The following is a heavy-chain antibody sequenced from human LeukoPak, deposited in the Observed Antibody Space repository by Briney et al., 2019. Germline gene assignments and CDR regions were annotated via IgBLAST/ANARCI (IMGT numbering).Heavy chain of an antibody. CDR3: ARAAMVRTGYFDY. Sequence: GGSLRLSCAASGFTFSILAMNWVRQAPGKGLEWVSAISGDGGSTYYADFVKGRFTISRDNSKNTLYLQMNSLRAEDTAVYYCARAAMVRTGYFDYWGQGTLVTVSS. D-gene: IGHD3-10*01. J-gene: IGHJ4*02. CDR1: GFTFSILA. V-gene: IGHV3-23*01. CDR2: ISGDGGST.